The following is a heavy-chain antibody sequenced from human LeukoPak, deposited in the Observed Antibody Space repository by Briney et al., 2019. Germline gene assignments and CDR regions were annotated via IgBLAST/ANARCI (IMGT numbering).Heavy chain of an antibody. CDR3: AKPTYDILTGYLYYFDY. V-gene: IGHV3-23*01. Sequence: PGGSLRLSCAASGFTFSSYAMSWVRQAPGKGLEWVSAISGSGGSTYYADSVKGRFTISGDNSKNTLYLQMNSLRAEDTAVYYCAKPTYDILTGYLYYFDYWGQGTLVTVSS. CDR2: ISGSGGST. CDR1: GFTFSSYA. D-gene: IGHD3-9*01. J-gene: IGHJ4*02.